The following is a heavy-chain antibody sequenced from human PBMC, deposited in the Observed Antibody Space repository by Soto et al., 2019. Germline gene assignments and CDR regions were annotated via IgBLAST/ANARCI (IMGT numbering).Heavy chain of an antibody. J-gene: IGHJ6*02. CDR3: ARASYAIVLVDYYYGMDV. V-gene: IGHV4-34*01. CDR2: INHSGST. Sequence: SETLSLTCNVSGASISSYNYWGWFRQPPGKGLEWIGEINHSGSTNYNPSLKSRVTISVDTSKNQFSLKLSSVTAADTAVYYCARASYAIVLVDYYYGMDVWGQGTTVTVSS. D-gene: IGHD2-2*01. CDR1: GASISSYNY.